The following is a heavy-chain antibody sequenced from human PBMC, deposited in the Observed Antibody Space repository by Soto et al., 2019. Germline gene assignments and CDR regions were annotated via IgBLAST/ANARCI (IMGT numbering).Heavy chain of an antibody. V-gene: IGHV3-23*01. CDR1: GFSFSGYA. CDR2: ISGSAGST. J-gene: IGHJ4*02. D-gene: IGHD3-22*01. Sequence: EVQLLESGGGLVQPGGSLRLSCAASGFSFSGYAMRWVRQAPGRGLEWVSTISGSAGSTYYADSVKGRFTISRDNLKMMRYLQMNSLRADDAAVYYGAKVIYYDSSGLDYWGQGTLVTVSS. CDR3: AKVIYYDSSGLDY.